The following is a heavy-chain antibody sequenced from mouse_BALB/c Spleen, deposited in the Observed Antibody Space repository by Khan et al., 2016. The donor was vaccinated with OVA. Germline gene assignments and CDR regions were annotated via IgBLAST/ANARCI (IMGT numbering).Heavy chain of an antibody. V-gene: IGHV5-6*01. D-gene: IGHD1-1*01. Sequence: EVQLVESGGDLVKPEGSLKLSCAASGFTFSTYGMSWVRQTPDKRLEWVATISSGGSYTYYPDSVQGRFTISRDNAKTTLYLQMSSLKSEDTAMFYCARLAYYYESEGFAYWGQGTLVTVSA. CDR3: ARLAYYYESEGFAY. J-gene: IGHJ3*01. CDR2: ISSGGSYT. CDR1: GFTFSTYG.